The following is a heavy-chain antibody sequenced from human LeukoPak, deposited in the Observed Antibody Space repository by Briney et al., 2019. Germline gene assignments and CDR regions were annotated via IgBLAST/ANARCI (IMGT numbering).Heavy chain of an antibody. Sequence: GGSLRLSCAASRFTFSCCAMSWVRQAPVKGPEWVSTISGSGATTYYADSVNGRFTISRDNSRNTLYLQMNSLRAEDTAVYYCAKATPVGAATGADYWGQGTLVTVSS. CDR1: RFTFSCCA. V-gene: IGHV3-23*01. J-gene: IGHJ4*02. CDR3: AKATPVGAATGADY. CDR2: ISGSGATT. D-gene: IGHD6-13*01.